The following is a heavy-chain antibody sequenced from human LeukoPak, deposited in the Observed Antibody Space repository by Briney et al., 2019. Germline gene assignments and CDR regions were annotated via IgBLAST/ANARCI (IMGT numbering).Heavy chain of an antibody. V-gene: IGHV3-7*03. CDR2: VNRDGSET. CDR1: GFTLSNHW. D-gene: IGHD2-8*01. CDR3: VRNNAMDV. Sequence: GGSLRLSCAASGFTLSNHWMTWVRQVPGRGPEWVANVNRDGSETYYLDSVKGRFTISRDNAKNSLYLQMNSLRAEDTALYYCVRNNAMDVWDQGTTVIVSS. J-gene: IGHJ6*02.